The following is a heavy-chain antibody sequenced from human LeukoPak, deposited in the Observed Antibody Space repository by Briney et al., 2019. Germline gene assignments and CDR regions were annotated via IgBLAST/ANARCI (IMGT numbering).Heavy chain of an antibody. Sequence: PGGSLRLSCAASGFTFSIYEMSWVRQAPGKGLELVANIKQDRSEKYYVDSVMGRFTISRDNAKNSLYLQMNSPRAEDTAVYYCARLREIPVFGVVTKSTSYFDYWGQGTLVTVSS. CDR1: GFTFSIYE. D-gene: IGHD3-3*01. V-gene: IGHV3-7*01. CDR2: IKQDRSEK. CDR3: ARLREIPVFGVVTKSTSYFDY. J-gene: IGHJ4*02.